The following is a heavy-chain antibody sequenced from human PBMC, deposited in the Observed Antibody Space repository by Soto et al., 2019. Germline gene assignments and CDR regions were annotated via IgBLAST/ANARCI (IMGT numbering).Heavy chain of an antibody. J-gene: IGHJ4*02. CDR3: AKRELDDN. V-gene: IGHV3-23*01. CDR2: ISESGSST. CDR1: GFTFRSYG. Sequence: VQLLESGGGLVQPGGSLRLSCAASGFTFRSYGMSWVRQAPGKGLEWVSGISESGSSTTYADSVKGRFTISRDNSKNTLFLQMNTLIAEDTAIYYCAKRELDDNWGQGTLVTVSS. D-gene: IGHD1-7*01.